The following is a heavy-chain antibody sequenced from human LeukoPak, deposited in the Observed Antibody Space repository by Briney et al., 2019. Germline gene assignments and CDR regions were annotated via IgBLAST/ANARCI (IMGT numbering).Heavy chain of an antibody. V-gene: IGHV3-23*01. CDR2: ISGSGDNT. Sequence: GGSLRLSCAASGFTFCIYARAWLRQAPGKGLEWVSVISGSGDNTNYADSVKGRFTISRDNSKNTLYLQMISLRAEDTAVYYCAKAISRVTNLFSQWPASRAGFDYWGQGTLVTVSS. CDR3: AKAISRVTNLFSQWPASRAGFDY. CDR1: GFTFCIYA. J-gene: IGHJ4*02. D-gene: IGHD6-19*01.